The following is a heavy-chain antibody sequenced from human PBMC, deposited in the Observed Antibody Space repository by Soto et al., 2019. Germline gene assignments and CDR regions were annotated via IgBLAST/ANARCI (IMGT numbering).Heavy chain of an antibody. CDR2: INPSGGST. CDR1: GYTFTSYY. V-gene: IGHV1-46*01. Sequence: GASVKVSCKASGYTFTSYYMHWVRQAPGQGLEWMGIINPSGGSTSYAQKFQGSVTMTRDTSTSTVYMELSSLRSEDTAVYYCARESASGYCISTSCYYFDYWGQGTLVTVS. CDR3: ARESASGYCISTSCYYFDY. J-gene: IGHJ4*02. D-gene: IGHD2-2*01.